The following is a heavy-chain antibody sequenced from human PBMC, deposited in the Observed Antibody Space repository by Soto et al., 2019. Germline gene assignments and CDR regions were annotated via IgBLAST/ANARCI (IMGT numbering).Heavy chain of an antibody. CDR1: GGSISSGYYY. D-gene: IGHD2-21*02. V-gene: IGHV4-30-4*01. Sequence: SETLSLTCSVSGGSISSGYYYWSWIRQPPGKGLERIGNIYYSGNTYYNPSLKSRLIISIDTSKNQFSLKLSSVTDADTAAYYCARADRTLVTSYSLDVWGQGTTVTVSS. CDR2: IYYSGNT. CDR3: ARADRTLVTSYSLDV. J-gene: IGHJ6*02.